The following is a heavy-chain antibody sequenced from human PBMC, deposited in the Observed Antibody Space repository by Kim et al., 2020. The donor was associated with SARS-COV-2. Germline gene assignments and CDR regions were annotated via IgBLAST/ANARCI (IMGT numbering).Heavy chain of an antibody. Sequence: SQTLSLTCVISGDSVSSNIATWNWARQSPSRGLEWLGRTYYRSRWLNEYATSVKSRITINPDTPKNQFSLQLSSVTPEDTAVYYCARAAGGQSGLDFWGQGTLVTVSS. CDR3: ARAAGGQSGLDF. CDR2: TYYRSRWLN. V-gene: IGHV6-1*01. J-gene: IGHJ4*02. CDR1: GDSVSSNIAT. D-gene: IGHD6-13*01.